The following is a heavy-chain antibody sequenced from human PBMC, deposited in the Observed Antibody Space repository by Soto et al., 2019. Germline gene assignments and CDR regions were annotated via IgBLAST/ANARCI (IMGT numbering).Heavy chain of an antibody. D-gene: IGHD6-13*01. V-gene: IGHV3-23*01. J-gene: IGHJ3*02. CDR3: AKDRGYSSSWPSYDAFDI. CDR2: ISGSGGST. Sequence: GGSLRLSCAASGFTFSSYAMNWVRQAPGKGLEWVSTISGSGGSTYYADSVKGRFTISKDNSKNTLYLQMNSLRAEDTAVYYCAKDRGYSSSWPSYDAFDIWGQVTMVTVSS. CDR1: GFTFSSYA.